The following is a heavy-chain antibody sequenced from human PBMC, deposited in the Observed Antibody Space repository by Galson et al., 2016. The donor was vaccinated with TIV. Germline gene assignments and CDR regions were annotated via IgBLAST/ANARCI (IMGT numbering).Heavy chain of an antibody. CDR1: GFTFSRYG. CDR3: ARMFGLDSGYDA. V-gene: IGHV3-33*01. Sequence: SLRFSCATSGFTFSRYGMHWVRQAPGKGLEWVAVIWYEGNNRDYADSVKGRFTISRDNPKNTLYLHMNSLRVEDTAVYYCARMFGLDSGYDAWGQGTLVTVSS. D-gene: IGHD5-12*01. CDR2: IWYEGNNR. J-gene: IGHJ5*02.